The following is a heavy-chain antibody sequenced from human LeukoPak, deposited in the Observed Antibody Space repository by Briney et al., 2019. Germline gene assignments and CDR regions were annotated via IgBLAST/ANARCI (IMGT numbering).Heavy chain of an antibody. CDR3: ARGEQYYYGMDV. CDR2: IKQDGSEK. J-gene: IGHJ6*02. CDR1: GFTFSNYW. V-gene: IGHV3-7*01. D-gene: IGHD3-16*01. Sequence: PGGSLRLSCAAAGFTFSNYWMTWVRQAPGKGLEWVANIKQDGSEKYSVDSVKGRFTISRDNAKNSLYLQINSLRAEDTAVYYCARGEQYYYGMDVWGQGTTVTVSS.